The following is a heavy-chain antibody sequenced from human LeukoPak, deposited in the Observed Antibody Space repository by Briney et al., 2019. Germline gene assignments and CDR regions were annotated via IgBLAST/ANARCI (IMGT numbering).Heavy chain of an antibody. CDR3: ARVEASGIAAANFQH. CDR1: GGSISSYY. J-gene: IGHJ1*01. D-gene: IGHD6-13*01. CDR2: IYYSGST. V-gene: IGHV4-59*08. Sequence: SETLSLTCTVSGGSISSYYWSWIRQPPGKGLEWIGYIYYSGSTNYNPSLKSRVTISVDTSKNQFSLKLSSVTAADTAVYYCARVEASGIAAANFQHWGQGTLVTVSS.